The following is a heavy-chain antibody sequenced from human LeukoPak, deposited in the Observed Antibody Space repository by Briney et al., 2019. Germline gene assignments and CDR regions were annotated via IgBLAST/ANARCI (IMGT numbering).Heavy chain of an antibody. CDR3: ATVTWDHC. V-gene: IGHV3-30-3*01. D-gene: IGHD1-1*01. Sequence: GRSLRLSCAASGFTFSTYAMHWVRQGPGKGLEWVAVISYDGSNKYYADSVKGRFTISRDNSKNTLYLQMNSLRAEDAAVYYCATVTWDHCWGQGTLVTVSS. CDR2: ISYDGSNK. CDR1: GFTFSTYA. J-gene: IGHJ4*02.